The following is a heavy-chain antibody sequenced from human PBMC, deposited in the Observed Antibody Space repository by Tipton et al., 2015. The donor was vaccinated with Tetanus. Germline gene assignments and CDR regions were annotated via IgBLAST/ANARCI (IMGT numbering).Heavy chain of an antibody. Sequence: TLSLTCTVSGGSISSGDYYWRWIRQPPGKGLEWIGYIYYSGSTYYNPSLKCRVTISVDTSKNQFSLKLSSVTAADTAVYYCARRRGVYSGSYFDYWGQGTLVTVSS. V-gene: IGHV4-30-4*01. J-gene: IGHJ4*02. D-gene: IGHD1-26*01. CDR1: GGSISSGDYY. CDR3: ARRRGVYSGSYFDY. CDR2: IYYSGST.